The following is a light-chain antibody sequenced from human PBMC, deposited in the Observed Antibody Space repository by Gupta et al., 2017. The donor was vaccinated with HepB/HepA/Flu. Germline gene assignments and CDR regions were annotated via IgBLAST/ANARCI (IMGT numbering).Light chain of an antibody. CDR1: QDISNY. CDR2: DAS. J-gene: IGKJ2*04. V-gene: IGKV1-33*01. CDR3: QQYDNLRCS. Sequence: DIQTTQSPSSLSSSVGDRVTITCQASQDISNYLNWYQQKPGKAPKLLIYDASNLETGVPSRFSGSGSGTDFTFTISSLQPEDIATYYCQQYDNLRCSFGQGTKLEI.